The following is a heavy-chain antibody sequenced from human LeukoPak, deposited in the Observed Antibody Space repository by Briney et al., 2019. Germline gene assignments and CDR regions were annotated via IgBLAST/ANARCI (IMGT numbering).Heavy chain of an antibody. CDR2: ISAYNGKT. D-gene: IGHD3-10*01. CDR3: ARLELAWSGKLFYGKNNWFDP. Sequence: ASVKVSCKASGYSYTNYGITGVRQAPGQGLEWMGWISAYNGKTDYAQRFQGRVTMTTDSSTSTAYMEVRSLRSDDTAVYYCARLELAWSGKLFYGKNNWFDPCGQGTLVTVSS. J-gene: IGHJ5*02. CDR1: GYSYTNYG. V-gene: IGHV1-18*01.